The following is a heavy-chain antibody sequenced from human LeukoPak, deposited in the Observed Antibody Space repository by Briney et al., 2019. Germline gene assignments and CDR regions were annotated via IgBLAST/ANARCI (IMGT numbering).Heavy chain of an antibody. V-gene: IGHV3-21*01. J-gene: IGHJ4*02. CDR3: AREEMDYGYYDY. D-gene: IGHD4/OR15-4a*01. CDR1: GFTFSTYG. Sequence: GGSLRLSCAASGFTFSTYGMNWVRQAPGKGLEWVSSISSGSSYIYYADSVKGRFTISRDNAKNSLYLQMNSLRAEDTAVYYCAREEMDYGYYDYWGQGTLVTVSS. CDR2: ISSGSSYI.